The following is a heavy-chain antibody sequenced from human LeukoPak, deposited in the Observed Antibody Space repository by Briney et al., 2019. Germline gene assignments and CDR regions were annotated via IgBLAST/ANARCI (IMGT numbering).Heavy chain of an antibody. D-gene: IGHD6-19*01. V-gene: IGHV1-8*01. Sequence: ASVKVSCKASGYTFTSYDINWVRQATGQGLEWMGWMNPNSGDTGYAQKLQGRVTMTTDTSTSTAYMELRSLRSDDTAVYYCARDGPTVASVDYWGQGTLVTVSS. CDR2: MNPNSGDT. CDR3: ARDGPTVASVDY. CDR1: GYTFTSYD. J-gene: IGHJ4*02.